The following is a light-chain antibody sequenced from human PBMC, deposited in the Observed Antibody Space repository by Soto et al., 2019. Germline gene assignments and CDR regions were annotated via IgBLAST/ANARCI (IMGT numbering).Light chain of an antibody. CDR1: QSVSSSY. CDR3: YKHGSSPIT. V-gene: IGKV3-20*01. J-gene: IGKJ5*01. Sequence: EIVLTPSPGTLSLSPGERATLSFRASQSVSSSYLVWHQQKPGQAPRLLMYAAARRATGSPPRISGSKSGAEYSLTTSGLEPDDDALDYFYKHGSSPITFGQGTRLEIK. CDR2: AAA.